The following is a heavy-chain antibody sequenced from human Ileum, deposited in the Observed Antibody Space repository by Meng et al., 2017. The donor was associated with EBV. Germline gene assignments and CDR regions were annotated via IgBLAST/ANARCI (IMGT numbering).Heavy chain of an antibody. V-gene: IGHV1-3*01. J-gene: IGHJ5*02. CDR2: INAGNGNT. Sequence: QGQVGASGAEVKKPGASVKVSCKASGYTFTSYAMHWVRQAPGQRLEWMGWINAGNGNTKYSQKFQGRVTITRDTSASTAYMELSSLRSEDTAVYYCARDYDILTGYYNVMGWFDPWGQGTLVTVSS. CDR1: GYTFTSYA. D-gene: IGHD3-9*01. CDR3: ARDYDILTGYYNVMGWFDP.